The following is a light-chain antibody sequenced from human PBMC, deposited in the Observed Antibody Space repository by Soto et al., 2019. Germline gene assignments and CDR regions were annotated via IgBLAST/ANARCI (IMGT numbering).Light chain of an antibody. J-gene: IGLJ2*01. CDR3: AAWDVRLDGPV. Sequence: QSVMTQPPSASGTPGQRVTNSCSGSSSNIGSHTVNWYQHLPGTAPKLLIHTNNQRPSGVPVRFSGSKSCTSASLAISGLQSEDEADYYCAAWDVRLDGPVFGGGTKLTVL. CDR2: TNN. CDR1: SSNIGSHT. V-gene: IGLV1-44*01.